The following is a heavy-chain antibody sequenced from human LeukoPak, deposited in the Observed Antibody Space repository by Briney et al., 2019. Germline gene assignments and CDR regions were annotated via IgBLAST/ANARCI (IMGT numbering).Heavy chain of an antibody. D-gene: IGHD3-22*01. CDR1: GYSISIGYY. Sequence: SETLSLTCTVSGYSISIGYYWGWIRQPPGKGLEWIGSIYHSGSTYYNPSLKSRVTLSVDKSKNQFSLKLSSVTAADTAVYYCARGRYYYDSSGYYPRKSYYYYYYYMDVWGKGTTVTVSS. CDR3: ARGRYYYDSSGYYPRKSYYYYYYYMDV. CDR2: IYHSGST. J-gene: IGHJ6*03. V-gene: IGHV4-38-2*02.